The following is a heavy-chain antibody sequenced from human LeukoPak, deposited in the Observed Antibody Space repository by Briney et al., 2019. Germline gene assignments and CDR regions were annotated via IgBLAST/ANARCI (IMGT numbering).Heavy chain of an antibody. J-gene: IGHJ3*02. D-gene: IGHD3-3*01. CDR1: GGSISSGGYY. CDR2: IYHSGST. V-gene: IGHV4-30-2*01. CDR3: ARDASPGEKRITIFGRFRAFDI. Sequence: PSETLSLTCTVSGGSISSGGYYWSWIRQPPEKGLEWIGYIYHSGSTYYSPSLKSRVTISVDRSKNQFSLKLSSVTAADTAVYYCARDASPGEKRITIFGRFRAFDIWGQGTMVTVSS.